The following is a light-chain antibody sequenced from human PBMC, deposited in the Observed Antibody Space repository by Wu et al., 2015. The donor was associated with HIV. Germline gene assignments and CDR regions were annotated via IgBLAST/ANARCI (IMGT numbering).Light chain of an antibody. CDR2: VAS. J-gene: IGKJ4*01. Sequence: EIVLTQSPGTLSLSPGERATLSCRASQSLSKYQLAWYQQKPGQAPRLLIYVASSRATGVPDRFSGSGSGTDFTLTINRLEPEDFAVYYCQQYGSSPLTFGGGTKVEI. V-gene: IGKV3-20*01. CDR3: QQYGSSPLT. CDR1: QSLSKYQ.